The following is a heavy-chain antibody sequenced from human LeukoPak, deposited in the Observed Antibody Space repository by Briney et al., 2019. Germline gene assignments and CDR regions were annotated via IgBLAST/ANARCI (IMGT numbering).Heavy chain of an antibody. Sequence: GGSLRLSCAASGFTFSSYSMNWVRQAPGEGLEWVSSISSSSSYIYYADSVKGRFTISRDNAKNSLYLQMNSLRAEDTAVYYCASLPLRYFDLGNYWGQGTLVTVSS. J-gene: IGHJ4*02. CDR3: ASLPLRYFDLGNY. D-gene: IGHD3-9*01. V-gene: IGHV3-21*01. CDR1: GFTFSSYS. CDR2: ISSSSSYI.